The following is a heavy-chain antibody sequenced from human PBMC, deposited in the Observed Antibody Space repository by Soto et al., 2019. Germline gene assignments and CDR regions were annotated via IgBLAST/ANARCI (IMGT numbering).Heavy chain of an antibody. CDR2: IYNSGSS. CDR3: ARHDDCYDGGCSTGRWFDS. V-gene: IGHV4-59*08. CDR1: GGSMSSYY. J-gene: IGHJ5*01. Sequence: SETLSLTCTVSGGSMSSYYWSWIRQPPGKGLEWIGYIYNSGSSKYNPSLKSRVTISADTSMHQFSLNLRSVTAADTAVYYCARHDDCYDGGCSTGRWFDSRGQGTLVTVSS. D-gene: IGHD2-15*01.